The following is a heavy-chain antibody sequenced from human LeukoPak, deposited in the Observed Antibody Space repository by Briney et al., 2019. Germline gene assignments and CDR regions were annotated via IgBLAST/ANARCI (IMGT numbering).Heavy chain of an antibody. D-gene: IGHD3-10*01. CDR1: GFTFSSYA. J-gene: IGHJ6*02. V-gene: IGHV3-23*01. CDR3: AKVLLWFGEGGYYGMDV. CDR2: ISGSGGST. Sequence: GGSLRLSCAASGFTFSSYAMSWVRQAPGKGLEWVSAISGSGGSTYYADSVKGRFTISRDNSKNTLYLQMNSLRAEDTAVYYCAKVLLWFGEGGYYGMDVWGQGTTVTVSS.